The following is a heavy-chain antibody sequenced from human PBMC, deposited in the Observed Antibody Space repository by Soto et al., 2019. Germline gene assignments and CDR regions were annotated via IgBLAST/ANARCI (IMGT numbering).Heavy chain of an antibody. CDR3: ARGLISGYYLYDAFDI. Sequence: SQTLSLTWAASGGAISSVGYSSSWIREPPGKGLEWIGYMYYSGSTNYDPSLESRVTISVDTSKNQFSLKLSSVTAADTAVYYCARGLISGYYLYDAFDIWGQGTMVT. V-gene: IGHV4-61*08. CDR1: GGAISSVGYS. D-gene: IGHD3-22*01. CDR2: MYYSGST. J-gene: IGHJ3*02.